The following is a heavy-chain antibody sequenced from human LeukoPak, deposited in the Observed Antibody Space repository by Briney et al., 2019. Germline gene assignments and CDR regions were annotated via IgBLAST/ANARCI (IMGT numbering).Heavy chain of an antibody. Sequence: SETLSLTCTVSGGSISSYYWSWIRQPPGKGLEWIGYIYYSGSTNYNPSLKSRVTISVDTSKNQLSLKLSSVTAADTAVYYCARGLTIYDILTAYYTFPYFDYWGQGTLVTVSS. CDR2: IYYSGST. CDR3: ARGLTIYDILTAYYTFPYFDY. J-gene: IGHJ4*02. V-gene: IGHV4-59*01. CDR1: GGSISSYY. D-gene: IGHD3-9*01.